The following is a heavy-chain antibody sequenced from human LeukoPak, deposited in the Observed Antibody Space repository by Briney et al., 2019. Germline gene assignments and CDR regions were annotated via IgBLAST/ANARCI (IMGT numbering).Heavy chain of an antibody. CDR1: GFTFSSYW. Sequence: PGGSRSLSCAVYGFTFSSYWMHWVRQAPGGGLEWVSCIKSDGSSTSYADSVKGRFTISRDNAKNTLYLQMNSLRAEDTAVYYCARAERSLVVTANSLDYWGQGTLVTVSS. CDR3: ARAERSLVVTANSLDY. D-gene: IGHD2-21*02. V-gene: IGHV3-74*01. CDR2: IKSDGSST. J-gene: IGHJ4*02.